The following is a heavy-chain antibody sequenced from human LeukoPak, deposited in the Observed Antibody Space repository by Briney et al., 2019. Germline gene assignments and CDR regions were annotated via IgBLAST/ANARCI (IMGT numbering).Heavy chain of an antibody. CDR3: AREYGSWSFAALGYFDL. CDR2: ISYDGSNK. D-gene: IGHD6-13*01. J-gene: IGHJ2*01. Sequence: GGSLRLSCAASGFTFSFCAMHWVRQAPGKGLEWVAVISYDGSNKYYADSVKGRFTISRDNSKNTLYLQMNSLRAEDTAVYYCAREYGSWSFAALGYFDLWGRGTLVTVSS. CDR1: GFTFSFCA. V-gene: IGHV3-30*01.